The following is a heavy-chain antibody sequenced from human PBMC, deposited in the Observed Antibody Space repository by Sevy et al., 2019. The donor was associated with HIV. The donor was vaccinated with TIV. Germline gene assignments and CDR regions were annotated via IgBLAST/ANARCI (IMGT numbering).Heavy chain of an antibody. CDR3: ARRDGYTRRAFDT. V-gene: IGHV3-74*01. CDR1: GFSFSRFW. CDR2: INSDETST. Sequence: GGSLRLSCAASGFSFSRFWMHWVRQAPGKGLVWVSRINSDETSTSYADSVKGRFTISRDNARHTLFLQMNSLTVEDTAVYYCARRDGYTRRAFDTWGQRTMVTVSS. D-gene: IGHD5-12*01. J-gene: IGHJ3*02.